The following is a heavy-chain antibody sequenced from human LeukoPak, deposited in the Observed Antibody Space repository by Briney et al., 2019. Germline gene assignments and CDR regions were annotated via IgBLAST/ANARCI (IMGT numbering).Heavy chain of an antibody. V-gene: IGHV1-2*02. CDR2: INPNSGGT. D-gene: IGHD2-2*01. CDR3: ARVGYCSSTSCYGGFDY. Sequence: ASVKVSCKASGYTFTGYYMHWVRQAPGQGLEWMGWINPNSGGTNYAQKFQGRVTVTRDTSISTAYMELSRLGSDDTAVYYCARVGYCSSTSCYGGFDYWGQGTLVTVSS. CDR1: GYTFTGYY. J-gene: IGHJ4*02.